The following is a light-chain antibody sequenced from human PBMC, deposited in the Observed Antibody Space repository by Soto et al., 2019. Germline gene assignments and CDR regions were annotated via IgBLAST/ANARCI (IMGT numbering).Light chain of an antibody. CDR3: HQYGSSPLYT. CDR1: QSVSSSY. CDR2: GAS. V-gene: IGKV3-20*01. Sequence: EIVLTQSPGTLSLSPGERATLSCRASQSVSSSYFAWYQQKPGQAPKLLIYGASSRPTGIPDRFSGSGSGTDFTLTISRLEPEDFAVYYCHQYGSSPLYTFGQGTKLEIK. J-gene: IGKJ2*01.